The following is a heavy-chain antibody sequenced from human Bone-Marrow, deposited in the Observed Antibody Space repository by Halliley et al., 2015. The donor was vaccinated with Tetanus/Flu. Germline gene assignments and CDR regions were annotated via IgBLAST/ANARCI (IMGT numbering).Heavy chain of an antibody. CDR3: ANRGERWGLRLFDS. J-gene: IGHJ4*02. V-gene: IGHV4-4*02. CDR1: GVSVTTNQW. CDR2: ISHSGDT. D-gene: IGHD2-21*02. Sequence: SLRLSCDVSGVSVTTNQWWTWVRQPPGKGLEWIGEISHSGDTNYNPSLKSRVTMSLDKSNNQFSLRLNSVTAADTAVYYCANRGERWGLRLFDSWGQGTLVTVSS.